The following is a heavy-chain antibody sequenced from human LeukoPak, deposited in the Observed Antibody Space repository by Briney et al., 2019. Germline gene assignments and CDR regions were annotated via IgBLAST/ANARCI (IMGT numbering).Heavy chain of an antibody. Sequence: PRGSLRLSCAASVFTLSGYWMHWVRQAPGKGLVWVSRISTDGSSTNYADSVKGRFTLSRDNAKNTLYLQMNSLSADDKAVYYCAGGRSGNYGLFDYWGQGTLVTVSS. J-gene: IGHJ4*02. D-gene: IGHD1-26*01. CDR2: ISTDGSST. CDR3: AGGRSGNYGLFDY. V-gene: IGHV3-74*01. CDR1: VFTLSGYW.